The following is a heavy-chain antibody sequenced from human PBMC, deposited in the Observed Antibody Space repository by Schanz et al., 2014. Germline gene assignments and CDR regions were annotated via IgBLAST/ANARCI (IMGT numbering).Heavy chain of an antibody. CDR2: ISGSGDHT. CDR3: AKRCSSTSCSHGAFDI. CDR1: GFTFRSYA. Sequence: EVQLLESGGGLIQPGGSLRLSCAASGFTFRSYAMSWVRQAPGKGLEWVSVISGSGDHTHYADSVKGRFTISRDTSGNTLYLQMNSLTGEDTAVYYCAKRCSSTSCSHGAFDIWGQGTMVTVSS. J-gene: IGHJ3*02. V-gene: IGHV3-23*01. D-gene: IGHD2-2*01.